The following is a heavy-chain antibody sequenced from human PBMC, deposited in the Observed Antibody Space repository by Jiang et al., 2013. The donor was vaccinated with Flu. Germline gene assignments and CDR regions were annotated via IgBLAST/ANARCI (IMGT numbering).Heavy chain of an antibody. D-gene: IGHD3-3*01. CDR2: NPSGGST. Sequence: NPSGGSTSYAQKFQGRVTMTRDTSTSTVYMELSSLRSEDTAVYYCARDLVLRFLEWNNYYYYYGMDVWGQGTTVTVSS. V-gene: IGHV1-46*03. J-gene: IGHJ6*02. CDR3: ARDLVLRFLEWNNYYYYYGMDV.